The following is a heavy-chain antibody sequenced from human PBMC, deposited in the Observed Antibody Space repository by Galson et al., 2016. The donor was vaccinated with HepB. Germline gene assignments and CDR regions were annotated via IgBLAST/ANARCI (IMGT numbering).Heavy chain of an antibody. CDR1: EFTVSNNY. D-gene: IGHD2-21*01. CDR3: AKAGPSGIRYQDDWFDY. J-gene: IGHJ4*02. Sequence: SLRLSCAASEFTVSNNYMSWVSQAPGKGLEWVSLIYSGGNTRYADSVKGRFTISRDNSKNTLYLQMNSLRAEDTAVYYCAKAGPSGIRYQDDWFDYWGQGTLVTVSS. CDR2: IYSGGNT. V-gene: IGHV3-66*01.